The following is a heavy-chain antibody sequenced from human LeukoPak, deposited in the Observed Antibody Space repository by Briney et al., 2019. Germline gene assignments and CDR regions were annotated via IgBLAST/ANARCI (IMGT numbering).Heavy chain of an antibody. V-gene: IGHV3-23*01. Sequence: GGSLRLSCAASGFTFSSYTMNWVRQAPGKGLEWVSSISGSTDGSTNYADSVKGRFTISRDNSKNTLYLQMSSLRDEDTAVYYCAKQVCGADCYYYYGMDVWGQGTTVTVSS. CDR1: GFTFSSYT. CDR3: AKQVCGADCYYYYGMDV. D-gene: IGHD2-21*02. CDR2: ISGSTDGST. J-gene: IGHJ6*02.